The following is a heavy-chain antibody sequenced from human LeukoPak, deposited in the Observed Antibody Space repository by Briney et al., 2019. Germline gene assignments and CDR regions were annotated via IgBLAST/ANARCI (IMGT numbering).Heavy chain of an antibody. CDR1: GGSISSYY. CDR3: ARDPYSSGWYASFDP. D-gene: IGHD6-19*01. V-gene: IGHV4-59*01. J-gene: IGHJ5*02. CDR2: IYYSGST. Sequence: SETLSLTCTVSGGSISSYYWSWIRQPPGKGLEWIGYIYYSGSTSYNPSLKSRVTISVDTSKNRFSLKLRSVTAADTAVYYCARDPYSSGWYASFDPWGQGTLVTVSS.